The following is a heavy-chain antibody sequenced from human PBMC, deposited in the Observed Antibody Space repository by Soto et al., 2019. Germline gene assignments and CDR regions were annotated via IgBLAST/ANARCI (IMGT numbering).Heavy chain of an antibody. Sequence: GGSLRLSCAASGFTFSTYAMSWVRQAPGKGLEWVAAISGSGGSTNYADSVKGRFTISRDNSKNTLYLQMNSLRAEDTAVYYCARDRDGSGSYGYWGQGTLVTVSS. CDR1: GFTFSTYA. V-gene: IGHV3-23*01. CDR3: ARDRDGSGSYGY. J-gene: IGHJ4*02. CDR2: ISGSGGST. D-gene: IGHD3-10*01.